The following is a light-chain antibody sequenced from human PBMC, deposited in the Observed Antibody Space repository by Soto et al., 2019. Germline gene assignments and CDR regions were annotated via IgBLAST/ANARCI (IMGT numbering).Light chain of an antibody. CDR2: EVR. CDR1: SRDVGGYNY. J-gene: IGLJ1*01. V-gene: IGLV2-14*01. Sequence: LTQPASVSGSPGQSITISCTGTSRDVGGYNYVSWHQHHPGKAPKLLISEVRNRPSGISNRFSGSKSGNTATLTISGLQADDEADYYCSSYAISSTPIYVFGTGTKVTVL. CDR3: SSYAISSTPIYV.